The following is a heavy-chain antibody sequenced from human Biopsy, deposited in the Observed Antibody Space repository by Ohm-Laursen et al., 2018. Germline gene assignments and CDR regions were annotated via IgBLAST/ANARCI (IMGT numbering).Heavy chain of an antibody. D-gene: IGHD4-23*01. V-gene: IGHV4-59*11. CDR2: ISHTGYT. Sequence: SQTLSLTCTVSGGSFTGHYWTWIRQPPGQGLEWIGHISHTGYTSYKSSLKSRVTISLDTSRNHFSLRLSSLTAADTAVYYCARGSNDFGGLYFPRWGQGTLLTVSS. CDR3: ARGSNDFGGLYFPR. J-gene: IGHJ4*02. CDR1: GGSFTGHY.